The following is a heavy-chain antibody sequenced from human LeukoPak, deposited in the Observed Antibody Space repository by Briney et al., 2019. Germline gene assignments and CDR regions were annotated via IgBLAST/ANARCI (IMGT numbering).Heavy chain of an antibody. CDR3: AREDILTGYYNYYYYGMDV. Sequence: SVKVSCKASGGTFSSYAISWVRQAPGQGLEWMGRIIPILGIANYAQKFQGRVTITADKSTSTAYMELSSLRSEDTAVYYCAREDILTGYYNYYYYGMDVWGQGTTVTVSS. J-gene: IGHJ6*02. CDR1: GGTFSSYA. V-gene: IGHV1-69*04. CDR2: IIPILGIA. D-gene: IGHD3-9*01.